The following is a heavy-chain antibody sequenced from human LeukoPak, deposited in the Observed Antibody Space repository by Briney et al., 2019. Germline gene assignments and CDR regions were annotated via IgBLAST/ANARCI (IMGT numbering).Heavy chain of an antibody. D-gene: IGHD3-3*01. V-gene: IGHV4-39*01. CDR3: ARLYYDFWSGYYNTFGDWFDP. Sequence: PSETLSLTCTVSGGSISSSSYYWGWIRQPPGKGLEWIGSIYYSGSTYYNPSLKSRVTISVDTSKNQFSLKLSSVTAADTAVYDCARLYYDFWSGYYNTFGDWFDPWGQGTLVTVSS. J-gene: IGHJ5*02. CDR1: GGSISSSSYY. CDR2: IYYSGST.